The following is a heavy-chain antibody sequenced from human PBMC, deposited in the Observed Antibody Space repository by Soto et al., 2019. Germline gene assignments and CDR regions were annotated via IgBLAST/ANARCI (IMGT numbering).Heavy chain of an antibody. CDR2: FSNTGGGT. CDR3: AKGRGLPSEFDY. Sequence: GGSLRLSCAASGFTFSDYAMSWVRQAPGKGLEWVSVFSNTGGGTYYADSVKGRFTISRDNSKNMLYLQMTSLRAEDTAVYYRAKGRGLPSEFDYWGQGTLVTVSS. CDR1: GFTFSDYA. J-gene: IGHJ4*02. V-gene: IGHV3-23*01.